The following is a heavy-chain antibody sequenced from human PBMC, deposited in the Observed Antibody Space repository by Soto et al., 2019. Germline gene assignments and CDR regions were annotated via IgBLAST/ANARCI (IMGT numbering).Heavy chain of an antibody. CDR2: IFYNGIT. D-gene: IGHD3-22*01. J-gene: IGHJ3*01. V-gene: IGHV4-30-4*01. Sequence: QVQLQESGPRLVKPVLTLSLTCTVSGGSISSGDYYWTWIRQPPGQGLEWIGYIFYNGITYYNPSLKRRPTISLDTSKNQFYLKLTSVTAADTAVYYCAKDYYDSTRNAFDFWGQGTMVTVSS. CDR1: GGSISSGDYY. CDR3: AKDYYDSTRNAFDF.